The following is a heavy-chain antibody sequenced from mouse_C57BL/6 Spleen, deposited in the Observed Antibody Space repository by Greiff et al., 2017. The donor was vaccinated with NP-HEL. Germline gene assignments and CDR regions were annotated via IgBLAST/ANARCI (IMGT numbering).Heavy chain of an antibody. CDR2: IDPSDSYT. D-gene: IGHD2-5*01. CDR3: ASGGYSNPFAY. V-gene: IGHV1-59*01. J-gene: IGHJ3*01. CDR1: GYTFTSYW. Sequence: QVQLQQPGAELVRPGTSVKLSCKASGYTFTSYWMHWVKQRPGQGLEWIGVIDPSDSYTNYNQKFKGKATLTVDTSSSTAYMQLSSLTSEDSAVYYCASGGYSNPFAYWGQGTLVTVSA.